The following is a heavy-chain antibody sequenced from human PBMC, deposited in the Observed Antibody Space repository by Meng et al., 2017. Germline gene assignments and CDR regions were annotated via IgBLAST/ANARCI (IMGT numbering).Heavy chain of an antibody. D-gene: IGHD3-10*01. J-gene: IGHJ4*02. CDR1: GFTFSSYA. CDR2: ISYDGSNK. V-gene: IGHV3-30*01. Sequence: QGQLGGSGGGVVQPGRSLRLSGEASGFTFSSYAMHWVRQAPGKGLEWVAVISYDGSNKYYADSVKGRFTISRDNSKNTLYLQMNSLRAEDTAVYYCAREGVEVRGVSLDYWGQGTLVTVSS. CDR3: AREGVEVRGVSLDY.